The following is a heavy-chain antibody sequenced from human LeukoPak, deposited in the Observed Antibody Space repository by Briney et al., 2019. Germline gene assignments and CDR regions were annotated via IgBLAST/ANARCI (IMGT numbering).Heavy chain of an antibody. CDR2: MSYDGSNK. J-gene: IGHJ6*02. D-gene: IGHD3-16*01. CDR1: GFTFGDYA. CDR3: AKTLLGAYYYYGLDV. V-gene: IGHV3-30-3*02. Sequence: GGSLRLSCTASGFTFGDYAMSWFRQAPGKGLEWVALMSYDGSNKYYADSVKGRFTISRDNSKNTLYLQMNSLRVEDTAVYYCAKTLLGAYYYYGLDVWGQGTTVTVSS.